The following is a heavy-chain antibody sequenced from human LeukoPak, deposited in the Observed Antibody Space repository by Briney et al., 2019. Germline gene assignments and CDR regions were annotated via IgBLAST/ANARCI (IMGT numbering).Heavy chain of an antibody. V-gene: IGHV3-23*01. J-gene: IGHJ4*02. D-gene: IGHD5-12*01. Sequence: GGSLRLSCAASGFTFDSYAMSWVRQAPGKGLEGVSRISGGGGSTYYADSVKGRFTISRDNSKNTLYLQMNSRRAEETAVYYCAKGRPPGVIMAGRGGFDYWGQGTLVTVSS. CDR1: GFTFDSYA. CDR2: ISGGGGST. CDR3: AKGRPPGVIMAGRGGFDY.